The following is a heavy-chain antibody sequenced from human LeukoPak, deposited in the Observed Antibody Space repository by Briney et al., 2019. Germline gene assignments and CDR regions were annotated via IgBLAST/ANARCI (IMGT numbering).Heavy chain of an antibody. V-gene: IGHV1-18*01. CDR2: ISAYNGNT. CDR3: ARDATFLAVAGRIFDY. D-gene: IGHD6-19*01. Sequence: VASVKVSCKASGYTFTSYGISWVRQAPGQGLEWMGWISAYNGNTNYAQTLQGRVTMTTDTSTSTAYMELRSLRSDDTAVYYCARDATFLAVAGRIFDYWGQGTLVTVSS. CDR1: GYTFTSYG. J-gene: IGHJ4*02.